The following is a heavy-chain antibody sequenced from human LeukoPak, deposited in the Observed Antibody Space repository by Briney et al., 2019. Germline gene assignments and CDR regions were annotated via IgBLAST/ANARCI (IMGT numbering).Heavy chain of an antibody. D-gene: IGHD5-12*01. CDR1: GYIFTNYY. J-gene: IGHJ4*02. V-gene: IGHV1-46*01. Sequence: APVKVSCKASGYIFTNYYIHWVRQAPGQGLEWMGIINTSGGSTSSAQKFQGRLTMTRDTSTSTVYMELSSLRSEDTALYYCARDVFLSGSLSPIDYWGQGTLVTVSS. CDR3: ARDVFLSGSLSPIDY. CDR2: INTSGGST.